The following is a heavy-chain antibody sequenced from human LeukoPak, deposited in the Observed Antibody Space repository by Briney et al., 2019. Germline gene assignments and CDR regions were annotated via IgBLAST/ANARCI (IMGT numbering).Heavy chain of an antibody. CDR3: AKAPKFNPTYYYDSSGYFPDY. V-gene: IGHV3-23*01. CDR2: ISGSGGST. J-gene: IGHJ4*02. D-gene: IGHD3-22*01. CDR1: GFTFSSYA. Sequence: PGGSLRLSCAASGFTFSSYAMSWVRQAPGKGLEWVSAISGSGGSTYYADSVKGRFTISRDNSKNTLYLQMNSLRAEDTVVYYCAKAPKFNPTYYYDSSGYFPDYWGQGTLVTVSS.